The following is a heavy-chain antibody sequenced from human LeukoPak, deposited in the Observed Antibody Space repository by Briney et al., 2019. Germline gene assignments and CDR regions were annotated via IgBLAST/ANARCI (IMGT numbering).Heavy chain of an antibody. Sequence: ASVKISCKASGYTFTSYAIQWVRQAPGQRLEWMGWINAGHGNTKYSQKFQGRVTITRDTSASTAYMELSSLRSEDTAVYYCAKGAGFAEPLPEYWGQGTLLTVSS. CDR1: GYTFTSYA. CDR3: AKGAGFAEPLPEY. J-gene: IGHJ4*02. D-gene: IGHD1-14*01. V-gene: IGHV1-3*01. CDR2: INAGHGNT.